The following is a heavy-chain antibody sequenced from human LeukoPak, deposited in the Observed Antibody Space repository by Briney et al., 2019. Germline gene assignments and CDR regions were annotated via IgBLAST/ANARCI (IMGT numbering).Heavy chain of an antibody. CDR3: AREGGAGGPGDMVRADYGMDV. J-gene: IGHJ6*02. CDR1: GGTFSSYA. D-gene: IGHD3-10*01. CDR2: IIPIFGTA. Sequence: ASVKVTCKASGGTFSSYAISWVRQAPGQGLEWMGGIIPIFGTANYAQKFQGRVTITADKSTSTAYMELSSLRSEDTAVYYCAREGGAGGPGDMVRADYGMDVWGQGTTVTVSS. V-gene: IGHV1-69*06.